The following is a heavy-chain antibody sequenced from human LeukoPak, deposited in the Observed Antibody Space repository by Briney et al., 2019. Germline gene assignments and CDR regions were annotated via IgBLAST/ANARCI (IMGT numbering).Heavy chain of an antibody. CDR2: IKEDGREK. CDR3: TRALGHSVLAFDV. CDR1: GFIFNNYW. V-gene: IGHV3-7*03. J-gene: IGHJ3*01. Sequence: PGGSLRLSCAASGFIFNNYWMNWVRQAPGKGLEWVASIKEDGREKPYVESLEGRLTIARDNAKESLHLQMRNLRVEDTAVYYCTRALGHSVLAFDVWGQGTVVIVS. D-gene: IGHD3-16*01.